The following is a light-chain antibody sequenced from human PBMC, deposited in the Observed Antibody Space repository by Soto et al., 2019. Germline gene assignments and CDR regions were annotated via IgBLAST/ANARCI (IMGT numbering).Light chain of an antibody. CDR2: RNN. CDR3: QSYDISPSGSYV. J-gene: IGLJ1*01. CDR1: SSSIGAGYD. V-gene: IGLV1-40*01. Sequence: QSVLTQPPSVSGAPGQRVTTSCTGGSSSIGAGYDVHWYQQLPGAAPKLLIYRNNNRPSGVPDRFSASKSGTSASLAITGLQAEDEADYYCQSYDISPSGSYVFGTGTKLTVL.